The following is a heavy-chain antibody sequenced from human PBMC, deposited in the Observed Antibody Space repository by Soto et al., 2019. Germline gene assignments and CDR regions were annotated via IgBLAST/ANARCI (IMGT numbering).Heavy chain of an antibody. D-gene: IGHD3-22*01. V-gene: IGHV4-4*02. CDR1: GGSISGRNW. CDR2: VFHSGDT. CDR3: TRLIYDSRLNYFYFDL. Sequence: SETLSLTCVVSGGSISGRNWWSWVRQAPGKGLEWIGEVFHSGDTTYSPSLGSRVTISVDKSKNQFSPNLNSVTAADTAVYYCTRLIYDSRLNYFYFDLWGQGALVTVSS. J-gene: IGHJ4*02.